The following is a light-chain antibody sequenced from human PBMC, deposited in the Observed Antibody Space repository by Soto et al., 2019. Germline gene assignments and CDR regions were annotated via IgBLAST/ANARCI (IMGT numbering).Light chain of an antibody. V-gene: IGKV3-15*01. CDR1: QSVSSN. Sequence: EIVMPQSPATLSVSPGERATLSCRASQSVSSNLAWYQQKPGQAPRLLIYGASTRATGIPARFSGSGSGTEFNLTISSLQSEDFALYYCQQYNNWPQTFGQGTKVEIK. CDR2: GAS. CDR3: QQYNNWPQT. J-gene: IGKJ1*01.